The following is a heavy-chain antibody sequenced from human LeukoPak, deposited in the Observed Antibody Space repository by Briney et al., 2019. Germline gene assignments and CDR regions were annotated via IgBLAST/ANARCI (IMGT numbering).Heavy chain of an antibody. CDR1: GFTFSRYG. J-gene: IGHJ4*02. V-gene: IGHV3-30*02. CDR2: IQTNGNTK. CDR3: VRDRGGAGYNLGD. D-gene: IGHD5-24*01. Sequence: GGSLRLSCVSSGFTFSRYGIHWGRQDPGKGLEWVSFIQTNGNTKYYSDSVKGRFTISRDNPKNTVSLQMNSLRTEDTAVYYCVRDRGGAGYNLGDWGQGTLVTVSS.